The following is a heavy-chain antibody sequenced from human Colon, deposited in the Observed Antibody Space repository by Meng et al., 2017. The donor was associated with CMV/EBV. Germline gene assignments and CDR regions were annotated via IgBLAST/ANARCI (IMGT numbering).Heavy chain of an antibody. J-gene: IGHJ5*02. Sequence: GESLTISCAASGFTFSNAWMSWVRQAPGKGLEWVGRIKSKTDSGTTDYAAPVKGRFTISRDDSKNTLYLQMNSLKTEDTAVYYCTTRYCSSTSCYTGWFDPWGQGTLVTVSS. CDR2: IKSKTDSGTT. D-gene: IGHD2-2*02. CDR1: GFTFSNAW. V-gene: IGHV3-15*01. CDR3: TTRYCSSTSCYTGWFDP.